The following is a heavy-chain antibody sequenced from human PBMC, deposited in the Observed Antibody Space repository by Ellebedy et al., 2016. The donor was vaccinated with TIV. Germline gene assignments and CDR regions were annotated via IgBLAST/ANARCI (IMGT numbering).Heavy chain of an antibody. D-gene: IGHD6-13*01. CDR1: GFTFSNSW. Sequence: GESLKISCVASGFTFSNSWMSSVRQAPGKGLEWLANINQDGNEKNHVDSVKGRFTISRDNAKNSLYLQMNSLRADDKALYYCARDAASGKTDYWGQGTLVTVSS. CDR3: ARDAASGKTDY. J-gene: IGHJ4*02. V-gene: IGHV3-7*01. CDR2: INQDGNEK.